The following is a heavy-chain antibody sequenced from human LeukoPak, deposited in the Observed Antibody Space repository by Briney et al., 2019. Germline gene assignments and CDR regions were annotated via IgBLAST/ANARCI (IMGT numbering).Heavy chain of an antibody. CDR3: ARQGTSDAFDI. Sequence: SETLSLTCTVSGGSISSYYWSWIRQPPGKGLEWIGYIYYSGSTNYNPSLKSRVTIIVDAYKNQFSLKLSSVTAADTAVYYCARQGTSDAFDIWGQGTMVTVSS. J-gene: IGHJ3*02. CDR1: GGSISSYY. V-gene: IGHV4-59*08. CDR2: IYYSGST. D-gene: IGHD3-10*01.